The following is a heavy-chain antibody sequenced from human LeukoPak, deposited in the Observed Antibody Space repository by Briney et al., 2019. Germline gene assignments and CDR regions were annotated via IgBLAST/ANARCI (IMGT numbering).Heavy chain of an antibody. CDR3: AGLGSTVKGRIDP. V-gene: IGHV1-2*02. D-gene: IGHD5/OR15-5a*01. CDR2: ISTDSGDA. CDR1: GYHFTGYH. J-gene: IGHJ5*02. Sequence: VASVKVSCKASGYHFTGYHVHWVRQAPGQGLEWMGRISTDSGDADSAQKFQGRVTMTRDTSISTAYMELSRLTSDDSAVYYCAGLGSTVKGRIDPWGQGTSVTVSS.